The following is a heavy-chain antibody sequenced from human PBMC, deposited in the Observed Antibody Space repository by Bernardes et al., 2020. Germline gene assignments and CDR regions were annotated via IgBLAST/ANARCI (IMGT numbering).Heavy chain of an antibody. V-gene: IGHV2-5*02. Sequence: SGTTLLKPTQTLTLTCTFSGLSLSPSGVGVGWIRQPPGKALEWLALIYWDDDKRYSPSLKSRLTITKDISKNKVVLTMTNVDPVDTATYYCARGLIAAPVLGAFDIWGQGTMVTVSS. J-gene: IGHJ3*02. CDR3: ARGLIAAPVLGAFDI. CDR1: GLSLSPSGVG. CDR2: IYWDDDK. D-gene: IGHD6-6*01.